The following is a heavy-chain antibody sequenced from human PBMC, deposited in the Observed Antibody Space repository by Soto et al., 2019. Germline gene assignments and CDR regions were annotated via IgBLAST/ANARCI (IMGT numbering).Heavy chain of an antibody. Sequence: LKISCKGSGYSFTSYWIGWVRQMPGKGLEWMGIIYPGDSDTRYSPSFQGQVTISADKSISTAYLQWSSLKASDTAMYYCASQVASYYDFWSGYAGYAFDIWGQGTMVTVSS. CDR3: ASQVASYYDFWSGYAGYAFDI. CDR1: GYSFTSYW. CDR2: IYPGDSDT. V-gene: IGHV5-51*01. J-gene: IGHJ3*02. D-gene: IGHD3-3*01.